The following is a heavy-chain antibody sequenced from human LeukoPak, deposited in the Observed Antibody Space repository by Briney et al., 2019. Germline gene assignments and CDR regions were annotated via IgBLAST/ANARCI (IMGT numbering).Heavy chain of an antibody. D-gene: IGHD3-22*01. V-gene: IGHV3-74*01. J-gene: IGHJ4*02. Sequence: GGSLRLSCAASGFTFSSYWMHWVRQAPGKGLVWVSRINTDGSSTSYADSVKGRSTISRDNAKNTLYLQMNSLRAEDTAVYYCAPRRDSSGYYPFDYWGQGTLVTVSS. CDR3: APRRDSSGYYPFDY. CDR1: GFTFSSYW. CDR2: INTDGSST.